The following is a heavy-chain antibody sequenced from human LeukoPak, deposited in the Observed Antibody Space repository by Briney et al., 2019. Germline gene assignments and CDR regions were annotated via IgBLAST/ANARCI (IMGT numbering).Heavy chain of an antibody. D-gene: IGHD5-12*01. CDR1: GGTFSDYS. CDR2: IDHRGST. V-gene: IGHV4-34*08. J-gene: IGHJ4*02. CDR3: ATRLPTDY. Sequence: SETLSLTCAVYGGTFSDYSWSWTRQTPDKGLEWIGEIDHRGSTKYNPSLKSRVTISIDTSKKQFSLKLSSVTAADTAVYYCATRLPTDYWGQGTLVTVSS.